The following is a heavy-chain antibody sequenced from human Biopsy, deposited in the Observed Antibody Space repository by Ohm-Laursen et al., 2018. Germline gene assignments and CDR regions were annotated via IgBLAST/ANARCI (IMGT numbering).Heavy chain of an antibody. CDR1: GVSINGGRYY. V-gene: IGHV4-31*03. J-gene: IGHJ4*02. Sequence: SQTLSLTCTVSGVSINGGRYYWNWIRHHPGKGLEWIGNIFYSANTYYNPSLKSRVTISVDTSKNQFSLKLSSVTAADTAVYYCARLGSGDNFPTFFDFWGQGALVTVSS. D-gene: IGHD5-12*01. CDR2: IFYSANT. CDR3: ARLGSGDNFPTFFDF.